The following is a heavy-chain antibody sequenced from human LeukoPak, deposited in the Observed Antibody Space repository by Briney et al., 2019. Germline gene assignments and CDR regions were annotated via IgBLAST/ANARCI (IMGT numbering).Heavy chain of an antibody. V-gene: IGHV3-30-3*01. CDR1: GFTFSSYA. J-gene: IGHJ4*02. CDR2: ISYDGSNK. Sequence: GGSLRLSCAASGFTFSSYAMHWVRQAPGKGLEWVAVISYDGSNKYYADSVKGRFTISRDNSKSTLYLQMNSLRAEDTAVYYCARMRYVSIAAAGPLDYWGQGTLVTVSS. D-gene: IGHD6-13*01. CDR3: ARMRYVSIAAAGPLDY.